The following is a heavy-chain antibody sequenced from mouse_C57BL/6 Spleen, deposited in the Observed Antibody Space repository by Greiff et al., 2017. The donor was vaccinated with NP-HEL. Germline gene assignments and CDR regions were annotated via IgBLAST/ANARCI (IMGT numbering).Heavy chain of an antibody. D-gene: IGHD4-1*01. Sequence: VQLQQPGAELVMPGASVKLSCKASGYTFTSYWMHWVNQRPGQGLEWIGEIYPRSGNTYYNEKFKGKATLTADKSSSTAYMELRSLTSEDSAVYFCATNLYFDYWGQGTTLTVSS. CDR1: GYTFTSYW. CDR2: IYPRSGNT. J-gene: IGHJ2*01. CDR3: ATNLYFDY. V-gene: IGHV1-81*01.